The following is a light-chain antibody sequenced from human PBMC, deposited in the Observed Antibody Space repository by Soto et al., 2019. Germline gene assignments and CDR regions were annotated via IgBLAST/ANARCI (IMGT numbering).Light chain of an antibody. CDR1: QSINSW. CDR3: QQYYSYPQS. V-gene: IGKV1-5*01. Sequence: DIQMTQSPSTLSASVGDRVTITCRASQSINSWLAWYQQKPGKAPKLLIYAASTLQSGVPSRFSGSGSGTDFTLTISCLQSEDFATYYCQQYYSYPQSFGQGTEVDIK. CDR2: AAS. J-gene: IGKJ1*01.